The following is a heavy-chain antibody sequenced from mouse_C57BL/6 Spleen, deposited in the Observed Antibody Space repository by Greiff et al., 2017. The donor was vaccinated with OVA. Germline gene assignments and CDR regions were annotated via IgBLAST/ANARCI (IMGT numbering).Heavy chain of an antibody. J-gene: IGHJ3*01. Sequence: VQLVESGPGLVKPSQSLSLTCSVTGYSITSGYYWNWIRQFPGNKLEWMGYISYDGSNNYNPSLKNRISITRDTSKNLFFLKLNSVTTEDTATYYCAIYYYGSRAAYWGQGTLVTVSA. CDR1: GYSITSGYY. V-gene: IGHV3-6*01. D-gene: IGHD1-1*01. CDR2: ISYDGSN. CDR3: AIYYYGSRAAY.